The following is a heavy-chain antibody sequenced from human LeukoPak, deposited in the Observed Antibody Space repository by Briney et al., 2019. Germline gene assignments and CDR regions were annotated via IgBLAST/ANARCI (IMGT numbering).Heavy chain of an antibody. D-gene: IGHD6-6*01. V-gene: IGHV1-69*05. J-gene: IGHJ6*03. CDR2: IIPNFGTA. Sequence: SVKVSCKASGGTFSSYAISWVRQAPGQGLGWMGGIIPNFGTANYAQKFQGRVTITTDESTSTAYMELSSLRSEDTAVYYCARDGAEIAARPGYYYYYMDVWGKGTTVTVSS. CDR1: GGTFSSYA. CDR3: ARDGAEIAARPGYYYYYMDV.